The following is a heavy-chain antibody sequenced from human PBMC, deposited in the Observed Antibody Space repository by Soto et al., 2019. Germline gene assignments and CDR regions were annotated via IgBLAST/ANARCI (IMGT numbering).Heavy chain of an antibody. CDR2: ISYDGSNK. D-gene: IGHD1-1*01. CDR3: ARDLVQLERRRSGVSYDYYGMYV. J-gene: IGHJ6*02. Sequence: QVQLVESGGGVVQPGRSLRLSCAASGFTFSSYAMHWVRQAPGKGLEWVAVISYDGSNKYYADSVKGRFTISRDNYKNTQYLQMNSLRAEDTAVYYCARDLVQLERRRSGVSYDYYGMYVWGQGTTVTVSS. V-gene: IGHV3-30-3*01. CDR1: GFTFSSYA.